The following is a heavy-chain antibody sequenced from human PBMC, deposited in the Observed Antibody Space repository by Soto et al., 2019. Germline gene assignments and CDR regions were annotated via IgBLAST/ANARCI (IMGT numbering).Heavy chain of an antibody. CDR2: IDNSGDGS. Sequence: EVQLLESGGGLVQPGGSLRLSCAASGFIFRNHVLNWVRQAPGKGLEWVSAIDNSGDGSFYADSVKGRFIISRDNSKDTVFLHMNNLRPEDTAFYYCAKIPSRGMIFGAGSWGQGMLVTVSS. V-gene: IGHV3-23*05. CDR1: GFIFRNHV. D-gene: IGHD3-3*01. J-gene: IGHJ5*02. CDR3: AKIPSRGMIFGAGS.